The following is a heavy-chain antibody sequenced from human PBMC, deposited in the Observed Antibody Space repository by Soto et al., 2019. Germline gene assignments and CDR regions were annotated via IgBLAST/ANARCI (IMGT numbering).Heavy chain of an antibody. D-gene: IGHD2-8*01. CDR1: GFTFSSYA. CDR3: TTGGLMVYAGGDWFDP. Sequence: PGGSLRLSCAGPGFTFSSYAMSWVRQAPGKGLEWVGRIKSKTDGGTTDYAAPVKGRFTISRDDSKNTLYLQMNSLKTEDTAVYYCTTGGLMVYAGGDWFDPWGQGTLVTVSS. J-gene: IGHJ5*02. V-gene: IGHV3-15*01. CDR2: IKSKTDGGTT.